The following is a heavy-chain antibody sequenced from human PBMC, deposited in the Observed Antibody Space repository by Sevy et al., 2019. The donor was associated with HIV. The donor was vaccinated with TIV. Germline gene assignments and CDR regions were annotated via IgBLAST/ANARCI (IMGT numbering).Heavy chain of an antibody. J-gene: IGHJ4*02. V-gene: IGHV3-7*01. Sequence: GGSLRPSCAASGFTFSKYWMGWVRQAPGKGLEWVANIKQDASQKYYVDSVKGRFTISRDNAKNSLYLQMNSLRAEDTAVYFCARDDGNYYFHYWGQGTLVTVSS. CDR2: IKQDASQK. D-gene: IGHD1-7*01. CDR1: GFTFSKYW. CDR3: ARDDGNYYFHY.